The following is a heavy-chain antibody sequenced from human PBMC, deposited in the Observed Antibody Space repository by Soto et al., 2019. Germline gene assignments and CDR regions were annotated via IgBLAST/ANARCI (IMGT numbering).Heavy chain of an antibody. D-gene: IGHD4-17*01. CDR1: GYTFTSYY. Sequence: ASVKVSCKASGYTFTSYYMHWVRQAPGQGLEWMGIINPSGGSTSYAQKFQGRVTMTRDTSTSTVYMELSSLRSEDTAVYYCARGPGDYDYGDYDFWSPIVYWGQGTLVTVSS. J-gene: IGHJ4*02. CDR2: INPSGGST. V-gene: IGHV1-46*03. CDR3: ARGPGDYDYGDYDFWSPIVY.